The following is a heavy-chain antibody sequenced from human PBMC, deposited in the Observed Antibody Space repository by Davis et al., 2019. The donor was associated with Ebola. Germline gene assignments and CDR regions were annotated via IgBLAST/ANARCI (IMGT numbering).Heavy chain of an antibody. CDR3: ARGRTGSYRPRLDY. Sequence: MPSETLSLTCTVSGGSISSSSYYWSWIRQPPGKGLEWIGYINHSGSTNYNPSLKSRVTISVDTSKNQFSLKLNSVTAADTAVYFCARGRTGSYRPRLDYWGQGTLVTVSS. V-gene: IGHV4-61*05. CDR2: INHSGST. CDR1: GGSISSSSYY. D-gene: IGHD1-26*01. J-gene: IGHJ4*02.